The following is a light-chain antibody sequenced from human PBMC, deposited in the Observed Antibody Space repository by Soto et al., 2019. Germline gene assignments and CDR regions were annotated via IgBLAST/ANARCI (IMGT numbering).Light chain of an antibody. CDR2: LTS. CDR3: HQRQSWPRT. V-gene: IGKV3-11*01. CDR1: ESVTSS. Sequence: EIVMTQSPATLSVSPGDRATLSCRASESVTSSLAWYQQKPGQAPRLLIYLTSNRAAGIPARFSGSGSETDFTLTISDVEPEDFAVYYCHQRQSWPRTFGQGTKVDIK. J-gene: IGKJ1*01.